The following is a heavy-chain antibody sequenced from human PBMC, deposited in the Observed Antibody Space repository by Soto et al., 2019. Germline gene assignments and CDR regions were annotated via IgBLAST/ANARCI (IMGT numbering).Heavy chain of an antibody. Sequence: ESGGGLVQPGGSLRLSCAASGFTFSSYDMHWVRQATGKGLEWVSAIGTAGDTYYPGSVKGRFTISRENAKNSLYLQMNSLRAGDTAVYYCARATSQGWFDPWGQGTLVTVSS. CDR3: ARATSQGWFDP. J-gene: IGHJ5*02. CDR2: IGTAGDT. V-gene: IGHV3-13*01. CDR1: GFTFSSYD.